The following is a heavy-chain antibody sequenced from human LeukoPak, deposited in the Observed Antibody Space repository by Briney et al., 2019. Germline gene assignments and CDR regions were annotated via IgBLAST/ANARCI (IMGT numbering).Heavy chain of an antibody. D-gene: IGHD3-22*01. J-gene: IGHJ4*02. CDR2: ISSNGGST. Sequence: GGSLRLSCAASGFTVSSNYMSWVRQAPGKGLEYVSAISSNGGSTYYANSVKGRFTISRDNSKNPLYLQMGSLRAEDRAVYYCASHFYDSSGYSYWGQGTLVTVSS. V-gene: IGHV3-64*01. CDR1: GFTVSSNY. CDR3: ASHFYDSSGYSY.